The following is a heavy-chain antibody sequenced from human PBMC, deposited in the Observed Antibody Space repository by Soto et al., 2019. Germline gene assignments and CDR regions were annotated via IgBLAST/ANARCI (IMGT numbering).Heavy chain of an antibody. CDR3: ARTSLPYYYGSGSLNWFDP. Sequence: ASVKVSCKASGYTFTSYAMHWVRQAPGQRLEWMGWINAGNGNTKYSQKFQGRVTITRDTSASTAYMELSSLRSEDTAVYYCARTSLPYYYGSGSLNWFDPWGQGTLVTVSS. J-gene: IGHJ5*02. CDR1: GYTFTSYA. D-gene: IGHD3-10*01. CDR2: INAGNGNT. V-gene: IGHV1-3*01.